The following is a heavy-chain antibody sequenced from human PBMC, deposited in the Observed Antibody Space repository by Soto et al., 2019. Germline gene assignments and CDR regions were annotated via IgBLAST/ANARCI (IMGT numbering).Heavy chain of an antibody. V-gene: IGHV1-69*13. CDR2: IIPIFGTA. D-gene: IGHD3-10*01. CDR1: GGTFSSYA. CDR3: ARVSVEYGSGSYYNVYYYYYGMDV. Sequence: SVKVSFKASGGTFSSYAISWLRQAPGQGLEWMGGIIPIFGTANYAQKFQGRVTITADESTSTAYMELSSLRSEDTAVYYCARVSVEYGSGSYYNVYYYYYGMDVWGQGTTVTVSS. J-gene: IGHJ6*02.